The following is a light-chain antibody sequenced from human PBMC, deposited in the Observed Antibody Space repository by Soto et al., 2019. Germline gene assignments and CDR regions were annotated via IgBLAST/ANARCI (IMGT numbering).Light chain of an antibody. CDR3: QHYDSYSGT. J-gene: IGKJ3*01. CDR2: RAS. V-gene: IGKV1-5*03. Sequence: DIQMTQSPSTLSASVGDRVTITCRASQRINSWLAWYQQKPGKAPRLLIYRASSLEGGVPSRFSGSGSGAEFTLTISSLQPDDFAAEYCQHYDSYSGTFGPGTKVDIK. CDR1: QRINSW.